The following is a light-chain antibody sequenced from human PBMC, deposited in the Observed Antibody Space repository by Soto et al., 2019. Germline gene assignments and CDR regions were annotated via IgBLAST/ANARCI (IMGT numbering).Light chain of an antibody. Sequence: SYELTQPPSVSVSPGQTATITCSGGNLGHKYPCWYQQKPGQSPVLVIYEVNNRPSGIPERFSGSNSGNTVTLTISGTQAMDEADYYCQAWDSTTVVFGGGTKLTVL. CDR1: NLGHKY. CDR3: QAWDSTTVV. V-gene: IGLV3-1*01. J-gene: IGLJ2*01. CDR2: EVN.